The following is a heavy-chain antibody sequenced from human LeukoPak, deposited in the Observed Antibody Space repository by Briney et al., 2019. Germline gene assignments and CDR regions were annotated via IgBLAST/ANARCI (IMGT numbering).Heavy chain of an antibody. CDR3: AREVYDILTGYPYYYYGMDV. Sequence: VASVKVSCKVSGYSLSELSMHWVRQAPGKGLEWMGGFDPEDGETIYAQNFQGRVTMTEDTSTDTAYMELSSLRSEDTAVYYCAREVYDILTGYPYYYYGMDVWGQGTTVTVSS. CDR1: GYSLSELS. CDR2: FDPEDGET. V-gene: IGHV1-24*01. D-gene: IGHD3-9*01. J-gene: IGHJ6*02.